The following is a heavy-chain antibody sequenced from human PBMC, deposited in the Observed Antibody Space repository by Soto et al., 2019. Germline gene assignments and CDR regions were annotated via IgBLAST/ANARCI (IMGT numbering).Heavy chain of an antibody. CDR3: ARQAARNYIDS. D-gene: IGHD6-6*01. V-gene: IGHV3-11*01. CDR1: GFTFTDYS. Sequence: GGSLRLSCAASGFTFTDYSMSWIRQAPGKGLEWLAFIDSRGRTLSYADSVKGRFTISRDNAKNSLYLQMHSLRADDTAVYYCARQAARNYIDSWGQGDVVTVSS. CDR2: IDSRGRTL. J-gene: IGHJ4*02.